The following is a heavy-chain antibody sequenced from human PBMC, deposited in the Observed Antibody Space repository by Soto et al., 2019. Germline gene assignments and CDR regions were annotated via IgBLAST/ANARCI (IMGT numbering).Heavy chain of an antibody. CDR3: ARDLKEYCSDGKCNWFDP. Sequence: SETLSLTCAVFGGSFSGYYWSWIRQPPGKGLEWIGEINHSGSTNYNPSLKSRVTISFDASKNQISLQVRSATAADAAVYYCARDLKEYCSDGKCNWFDPWGQGTLVTVS. D-gene: IGHD2-15*01. CDR2: INHSGST. V-gene: IGHV4-34*01. CDR1: GGSFSGYY. J-gene: IGHJ5*02.